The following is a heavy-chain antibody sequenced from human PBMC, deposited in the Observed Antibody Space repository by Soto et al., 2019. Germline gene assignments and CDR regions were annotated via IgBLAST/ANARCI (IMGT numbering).Heavy chain of an antibody. Sequence: QVQLQESGPGLVKPSQTLSLTCTVSGGSISSGGYYWSWIRQPPGKGLEWIGYIYYSGSTYYNPSLKNRVTISVDTSKNQFSLKLSSVTAADTAVYYCARVGVARIGYYYYGMDVWGQGTTVTVSS. V-gene: IGHV4-31*03. D-gene: IGHD3-10*01. J-gene: IGHJ6*02. CDR2: IYYSGST. CDR3: ARVGVARIGYYYYGMDV. CDR1: GGSISSGGYY.